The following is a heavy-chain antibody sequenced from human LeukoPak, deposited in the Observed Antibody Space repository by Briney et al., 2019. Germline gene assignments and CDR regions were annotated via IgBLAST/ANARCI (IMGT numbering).Heavy chain of an antibody. D-gene: IGHD3-22*01. CDR2: IYYTGST. CDR1: GGSLSSYF. Sequence: SETLSLTCTVPGGSLSSYFWSWIRQPPGKGLEWIAYIYYTGSTNYSPSLKSRVTISLDTSKNQFSLKLSSVTAADTAVYYCARVYDSSGQVDYWGQGTLVTVSS. J-gene: IGHJ4*02. CDR3: ARVYDSSGQVDY. V-gene: IGHV4-59*01.